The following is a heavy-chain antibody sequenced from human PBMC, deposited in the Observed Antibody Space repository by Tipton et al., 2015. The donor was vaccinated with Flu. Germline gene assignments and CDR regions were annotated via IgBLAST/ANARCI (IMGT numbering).Heavy chain of an antibody. D-gene: IGHD2-21*02. Sequence: TLSLTCTVSGGSIRSSTDFWAWIRQSPGKGLEWIGTIYYTGSTYYNVSLKSRVTMSVDTSKNQFSLKLSSVTAADTAVYYCARDVGPQIKVTGGLDVWGQGTTVTVSS. V-gene: IGHV4-39*07. CDR2: IYYTGST. CDR3: ARDVGPQIKVTGGLDV. CDR1: GGSIRSSTDF. J-gene: IGHJ6*02.